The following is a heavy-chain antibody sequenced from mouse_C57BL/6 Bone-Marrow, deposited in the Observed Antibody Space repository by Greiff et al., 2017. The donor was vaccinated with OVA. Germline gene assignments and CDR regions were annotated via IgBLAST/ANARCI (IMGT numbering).Heavy chain of an antibody. CDR3: ARGGDYYGSFGTYWYFDV. CDR2: ISYDGSN. V-gene: IGHV3-6*01. D-gene: IGHD1-1*01. J-gene: IGHJ1*03. CDR1: GYSITSGYY. Sequence: EVQLVESGPGLVKPSQSLSLTCSVTGYSITSGYYWNWIRQFPGNKLEWMGYISYDGSNNYNPSLKNRISITRDTSKNQFFLKLNSVTTEDTATYYCARGGDYYGSFGTYWYFDVWGTGTTVTVSS.